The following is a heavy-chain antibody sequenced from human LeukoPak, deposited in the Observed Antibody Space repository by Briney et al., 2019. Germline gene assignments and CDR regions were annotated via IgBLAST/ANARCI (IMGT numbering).Heavy chain of an antibody. V-gene: IGHV3-23*01. CDR3: AKDSGKNMFRGIVDY. D-gene: IGHD3-10*02. Sequence: GGSLRLSCAASGFTFSSYAMSWVRQAPGKELEWVSAISGSGGSTYYADSVKGRFTISRDNSKNTLYLQMNSLRAEDTAVYYCAKDSGKNMFRGIVDYWGQGTLVTVSS. CDR2: ISGSGGST. J-gene: IGHJ4*02. CDR1: GFTFSSYA.